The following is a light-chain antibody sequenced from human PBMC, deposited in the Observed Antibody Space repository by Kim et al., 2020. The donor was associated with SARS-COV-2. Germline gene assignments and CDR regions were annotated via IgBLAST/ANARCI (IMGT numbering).Light chain of an antibody. Sequence: SYELTQPPSVSVSPGQTASITCSGHKLGDKYACXYQQRPGQSPLLVIYEDRKRPSGIPERFSGSKSGNTATLTISGTQAMDEADYYCQAWDTNAVVFGGG. CDR1: KLGDKY. CDR3: QAWDTNAVV. J-gene: IGLJ3*02. CDR2: EDR. V-gene: IGLV3-1*01.